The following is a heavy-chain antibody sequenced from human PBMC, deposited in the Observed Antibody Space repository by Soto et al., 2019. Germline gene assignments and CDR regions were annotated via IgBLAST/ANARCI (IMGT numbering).Heavy chain of an antibody. CDR3: ARVSLDSSGWYGEGAFDI. V-gene: IGHV1-18*01. Sequence: ASVKVSCKASGYTFTSYGISWVRQAPGQGLEWMGWISAYNGNTNYAQKLQGRVTMTTDTSTSTAYMELRSLRSDDTAVYYCARVSLDSSGWYGEGAFDIWGQGTIVTVSS. CDR1: GYTFTSYG. CDR2: ISAYNGNT. J-gene: IGHJ3*02. D-gene: IGHD6-19*01.